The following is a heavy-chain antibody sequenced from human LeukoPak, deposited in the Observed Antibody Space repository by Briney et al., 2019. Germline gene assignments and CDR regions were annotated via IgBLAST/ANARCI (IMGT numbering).Heavy chain of an antibody. CDR3: ARVDDVARGVDFDF. D-gene: IGHD3-10*01. V-gene: IGHV3-23*01. Sequence: PGGSLRLSCAASGFTFRNYAMSWVRQDPRKGLQGVSAITGNDGRTYYTDSVKGRFTISRDNFRNTVILQLRSLTAEDTAVYYCARVDDVARGVDFDFWGQRALVTVSS. J-gene: IGHJ4*02. CDR2: ITGNDGRT. CDR1: GFTFRNYA.